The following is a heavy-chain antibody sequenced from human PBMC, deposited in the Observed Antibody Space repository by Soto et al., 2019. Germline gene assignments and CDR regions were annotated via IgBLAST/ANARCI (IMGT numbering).Heavy chain of an antibody. V-gene: IGHV5-10-1*01. D-gene: IGHD3-10*01. Sequence: GESLKISCKGSGYSFTSYWISWVRQMPGKGLEWMGRIDSSDSYTNYSPSFQGHVTISADKSISTAYLQWSSLKASDTAMYYCARSETLWFGDPSHYYYYGMDVWGQGTTVTVSS. J-gene: IGHJ6*02. CDR1: GYSFTSYW. CDR2: IDSSDSYT. CDR3: ARSETLWFGDPSHYYYYGMDV.